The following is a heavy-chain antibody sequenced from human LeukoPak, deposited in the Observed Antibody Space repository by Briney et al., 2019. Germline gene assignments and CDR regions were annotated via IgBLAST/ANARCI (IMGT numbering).Heavy chain of an antibody. Sequence: NPGGSLRLSCAASGFTFSSYAMSWVRQAPGKGLEWVSAISGSGGSTYYADSVKGRFTISRDNSKNTLYLQMNSLRAEDTAVYYCAKAANEWELLACYFDYWGQGTLVTVSS. CDR2: ISGSGGST. D-gene: IGHD1-26*01. V-gene: IGHV3-23*01. CDR1: GFTFSSYA. J-gene: IGHJ4*02. CDR3: AKAANEWELLACYFDY.